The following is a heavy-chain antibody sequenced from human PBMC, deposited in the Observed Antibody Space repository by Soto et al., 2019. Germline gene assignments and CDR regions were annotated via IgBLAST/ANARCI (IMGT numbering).Heavy chain of an antibody. Sequence: QVQLVQSGAEVKKTGSSVKVSCKASGGTFSSYAISWVRQAPGQGLEWMGGILPIFGTANYAQKFQSRVTITEDESTSTAYMELSSLRSEDTAVYYCARDGRYCSSTSCYTNWFYPWGQGTLVTVSS. CDR1: GGTFSSYA. CDR2: ILPIFGTA. CDR3: ARDGRYCSSTSCYTNWFYP. D-gene: IGHD2-2*02. J-gene: IGHJ5*02. V-gene: IGHV1-69*01.